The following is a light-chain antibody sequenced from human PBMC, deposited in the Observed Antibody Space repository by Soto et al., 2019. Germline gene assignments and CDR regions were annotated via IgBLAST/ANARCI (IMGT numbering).Light chain of an antibody. CDR1: QSVSSSY. J-gene: IGKJ4*01. V-gene: IGKV3-20*01. CDR3: QQYGSSSLT. CDR2: GAC. Sequence: EIVLTQSPGTLSLSPGERATLSCRASQSVSSSYLAWYQQEPGQAPRLLIYGACRRATGIPDRFSGSGSGTDFTLTISRLEPEDFAVYYRQQYGSSSLTFGGGNKVEIK.